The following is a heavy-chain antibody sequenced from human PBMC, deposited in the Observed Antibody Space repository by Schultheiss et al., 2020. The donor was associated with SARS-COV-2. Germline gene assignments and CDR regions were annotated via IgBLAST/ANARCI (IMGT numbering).Heavy chain of an antibody. CDR3: ARRRAAAFDY. CDR2: IYYSGST. V-gene: IGHV4-59*08. J-gene: IGHJ4*02. CDR1: GGSFSGYY. Sequence: SETLSLTCAVYGGSFSGYYWSWIRQPPGKGLEWIGYIYYSGSTNYNPSLKSRVTISVDTSKNQFSLKLSSVTAADTAVYYCARRRAAAFDYWGQGTLVTVSS. D-gene: IGHD6-13*01.